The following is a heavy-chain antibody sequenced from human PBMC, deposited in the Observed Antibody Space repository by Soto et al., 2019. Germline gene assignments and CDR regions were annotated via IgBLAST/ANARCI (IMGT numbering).Heavy chain of an antibody. Sequence: GSLRLSCAASGFTFSSYAMSWVRQAPGKGLEWVSAISGSGGSTYYADSVKGRFTISRDNSKNTLYLQMNSLRAEDTAVYYCAKDSGGAAAPEVWFDPWGQGTLVTVSS. J-gene: IGHJ5*02. CDR1: GFTFSSYA. CDR3: AKDSGGAAAPEVWFDP. V-gene: IGHV3-23*01. D-gene: IGHD6-13*01. CDR2: ISGSGGST.